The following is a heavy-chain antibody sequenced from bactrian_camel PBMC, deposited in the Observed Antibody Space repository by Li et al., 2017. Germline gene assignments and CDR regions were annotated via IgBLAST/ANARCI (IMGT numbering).Heavy chain of an antibody. Sequence: VQLVESGGGSVQAGGPLRLSCVASGYTLPMNMGWFRQVAGKERELVGIRYIGSEVSFTYYADSVKGRFAVSQDNAKETIYLQMNSLKPEDTAMYYCAADETTGLRGRCPKSLAPPLFAFWGQGTQVTVS. J-gene: IGHJ4*01. V-gene: IGHV3S60*01. CDR3: AADETTGLRGRCPKSLAPPLFAF. D-gene: IGHD1*01. CDR2: IGSEVSFT. CDR1: GYTLPMN.